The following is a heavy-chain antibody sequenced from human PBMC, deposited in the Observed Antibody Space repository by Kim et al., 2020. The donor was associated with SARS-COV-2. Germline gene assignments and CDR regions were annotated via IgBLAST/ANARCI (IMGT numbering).Heavy chain of an antibody. J-gene: IGHJ6*02. CDR2: ISWNSGSI. CDR3: AQSGYFDDYYGMDV. Sequence: GGSLRLSCAASGFTFDDYAMHWVRQAPGKGLEWVSGISWNSGSIGYADSVKGRFTISRDNAKNSLYLQMNSLRAEDTALYYCAQSGYFDDYYGMDVWGQGTTVTVSS. CDR1: GFTFDDYA. V-gene: IGHV3-9*01. D-gene: IGHD3-9*01.